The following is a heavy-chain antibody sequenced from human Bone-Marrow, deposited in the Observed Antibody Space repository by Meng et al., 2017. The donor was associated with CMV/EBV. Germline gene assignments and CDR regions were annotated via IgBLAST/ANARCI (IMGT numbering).Heavy chain of an antibody. CDR2: ITTYNDNR. CDR1: GYDFLNHG. D-gene: IGHD2-21*01. J-gene: IGHJ4*02. V-gene: IGHV1-18*01. CDR3: ARRLPIVEGATTFDY. Sequence: ASVKVSCKVSGYDFLNHGISWVRQTPGQGLEWMGWITTYNDNRNYGEKFQDRLSLTTDTSTSTAYMELRSLTSDDTAVYYCARRLPIVEGATTFDYWGQGTLVTFSS.